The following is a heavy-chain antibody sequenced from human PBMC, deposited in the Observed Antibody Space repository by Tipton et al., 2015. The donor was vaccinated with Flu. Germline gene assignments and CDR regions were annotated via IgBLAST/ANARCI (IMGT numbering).Heavy chain of an antibody. J-gene: IGHJ5*02. CDR2: VSRTGST. Sequence: TLSLTCAVSGYSIRSSNYYWGWIRQRPGKGLEWIGTVSRTGSTIYNPSLKSRVTISIDRSKNQFSLNLKSVTAADMAVYYCARRDYTNYVSDPKSWFDPWGQGTLVAVSS. D-gene: IGHD4-11*01. CDR1: GYSIRSSNYY. V-gene: IGHV4-38-2*01. CDR3: ARRDYTNYVSDPKSWFDP.